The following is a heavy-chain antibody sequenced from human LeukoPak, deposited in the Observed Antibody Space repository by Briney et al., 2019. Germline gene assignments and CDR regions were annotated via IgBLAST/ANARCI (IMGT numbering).Heavy chain of an antibody. CDR2: IYYSGST. CDR1: GGSISSGDYY. V-gene: IGHV4-30-4*08. J-gene: IGHJ4*02. Sequence: PSQTLSLTCTVSGGSISSGDYYWSWIRQPPGKGLEWIGYIYYSGSTYYNPSLKSRVTISVDTSKNQFPLKLSSVTAADTAVYYCARASGGGIRFDYWGQGTLVTVSS. CDR3: ARASGGGIRFDY. D-gene: IGHD3-16*01.